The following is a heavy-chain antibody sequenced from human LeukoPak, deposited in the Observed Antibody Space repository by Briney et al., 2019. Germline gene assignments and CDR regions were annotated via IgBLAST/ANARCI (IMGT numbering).Heavy chain of an antibody. D-gene: IGHD4-17*01. V-gene: IGHV3-23*01. Sequence: PGGSLRLSCAASGFTFSSYWMSWARQAPGKGLEWVSAISGSGGSTYYADSVKGRFTISRDNSKNTLYLQMNSLRAEDTAVYYCAKDIGVTTDFSYFDYWGQGTLVTVSS. CDR1: GFTFSSYW. CDR2: ISGSGGST. CDR3: AKDIGVTTDFSYFDY. J-gene: IGHJ4*02.